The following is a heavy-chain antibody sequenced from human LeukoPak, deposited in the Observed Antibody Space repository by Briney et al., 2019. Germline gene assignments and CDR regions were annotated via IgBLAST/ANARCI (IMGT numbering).Heavy chain of an antibody. D-gene: IGHD1-14*01. CDR2: IKSKTDGGTT. V-gene: IGHV3-15*01. J-gene: IGHJ4*02. Sequence: GGSLRLSCAASGFTFSNAWMSWVRQAPGKGLEWVGRIKSKTDGGTTDYAAPGKGRLTIPREDSKNTLYLQMNSLKTEDTAVYYCTTGRANRFDYWGQGTLVTVSS. CDR1: GFTFSNAW. CDR3: TTGRANRFDY.